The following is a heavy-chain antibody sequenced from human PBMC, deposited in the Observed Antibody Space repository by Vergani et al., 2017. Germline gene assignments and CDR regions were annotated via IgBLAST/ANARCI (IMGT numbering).Heavy chain of an antibody. D-gene: IGHD1-26*01. CDR3: AKDWEAKQVNAEYFQH. Sequence: EVQLVESGGGLVPPGRSLRLSCTASGFTFGDYAMSWFRQAPGKGLEWVGFIRSKAYGGTTEYAASVKGRFTISRDNSKNTLYLQMNSLRVEDTALYYCAKDWEAKQVNAEYFQHWGQGTLVTVSS. CDR1: GFTFGDYA. J-gene: IGHJ1*01. CDR2: IRSKAYGGTT. V-gene: IGHV3-49*03.